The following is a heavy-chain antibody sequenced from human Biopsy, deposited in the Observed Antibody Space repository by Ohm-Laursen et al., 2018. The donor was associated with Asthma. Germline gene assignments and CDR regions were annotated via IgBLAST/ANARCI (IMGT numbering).Heavy chain of an antibody. J-gene: IGHJ6*02. CDR2: IYYSGTT. CDR3: VRGSSSWHHGPFHYYYGLDV. D-gene: IGHD6-13*01. V-gene: IGHV4-39*01. CDR1: SGSGGYMRSGNYY. Sequence: SETLSLTCSLSSGSGGYMRSGNYYWGWIRQPPGKGLEWIGSIYYSGTTYYNPTLGSRVTVSAYTSKNQFSLNLTSVTAADTAVYYCVRGSSSWHHGPFHYYYGLDVWGQGTTATVSS.